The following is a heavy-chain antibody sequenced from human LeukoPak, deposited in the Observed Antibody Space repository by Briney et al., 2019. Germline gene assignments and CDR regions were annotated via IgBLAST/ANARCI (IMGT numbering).Heavy chain of an antibody. CDR2: ISAYNGNT. CDR3: ARRGIVVAGGNYYYYYMDV. V-gene: IGHV1-18*01. D-gene: IGHD6-19*01. Sequence: ASVKVSCKASGYTFTSYAMHWVRQAPGQGLEWMGWISAYNGNTNYAQKLQGRVTMTTDTSTSTAYMELRSLRSDDTAVYYCARRGIVVAGGNYYYYYMDVWGKGTTVTVSS. J-gene: IGHJ6*03. CDR1: GYTFTSYA.